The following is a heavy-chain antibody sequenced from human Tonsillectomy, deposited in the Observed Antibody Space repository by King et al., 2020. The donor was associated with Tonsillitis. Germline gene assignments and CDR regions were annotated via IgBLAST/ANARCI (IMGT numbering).Heavy chain of an antibody. V-gene: IGHV3-33*08. J-gene: IGHJ4*02. Sequence: VQLVESGGGVVQPGRSLRLSCTASGFTFSNYGMHWVRQAPGKGLEWVGVICYDGRKKYYADSVKGRFTISRDNSKNTLYLQMNSLRAEDTAVYYCASTVVVSDAADYWGQGTLVTVSS. CDR1: GFTFSNYG. D-gene: IGHD2-2*01. CDR2: ICYDGRKK. CDR3: ASTVVVSDAADY.